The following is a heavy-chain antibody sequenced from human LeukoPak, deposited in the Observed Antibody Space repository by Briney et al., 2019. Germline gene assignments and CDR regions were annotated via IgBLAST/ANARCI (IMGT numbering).Heavy chain of an antibody. CDR2: IYHSGST. Sequence: SETLSLTCTVSGGSISRSSYYWGWIRQPPGKGLEWIGSIYHSGSTYYNTSLKSRVTISVDTSKNQFSLKLNSVTAADTAVYYCATGWSGYYWTTWGQGTLVAVSS. V-gene: IGHV4-39*07. D-gene: IGHD3-3*01. CDR3: ATGWSGYYWTT. J-gene: IGHJ5*02. CDR1: GGSISRSSYY.